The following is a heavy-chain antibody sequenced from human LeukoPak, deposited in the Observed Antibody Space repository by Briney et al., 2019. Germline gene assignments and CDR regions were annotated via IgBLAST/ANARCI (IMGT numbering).Heavy chain of an antibody. Sequence: PGGSLRLSCAASGFTFSTYAMSWVRQAPGKGLEWVSYISSSSGTIYYADSVKGRFTISRDKAKNSLYLQMKSLRDEDTAVYYCARGASYSSVWPHAFDIWGQGTMVTVSS. D-gene: IGHD6-19*01. J-gene: IGHJ3*02. CDR2: ISSSSGTI. CDR1: GFTFSTYA. CDR3: ARGASYSSVWPHAFDI. V-gene: IGHV3-48*02.